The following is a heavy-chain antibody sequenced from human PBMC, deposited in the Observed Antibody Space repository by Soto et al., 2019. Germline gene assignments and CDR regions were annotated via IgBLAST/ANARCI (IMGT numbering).Heavy chain of an antibody. J-gene: IGHJ6*02. CDR3: ARAFTPSWYGGTYGMDV. D-gene: IGHD6-13*01. V-gene: IGHV1-69*06. CDR1: GGTFSSYA. Sequence: SVKVSCKASGGTFSSYAISWVRQAPGQGLEWMGGIIPIFGTANYAQKFQGRVTITADKSTSTAYMELSSLRSEDTAVYYCARAFTPSWYGGTYGMDVWGQGTTVTVSS. CDR2: IIPIFGTA.